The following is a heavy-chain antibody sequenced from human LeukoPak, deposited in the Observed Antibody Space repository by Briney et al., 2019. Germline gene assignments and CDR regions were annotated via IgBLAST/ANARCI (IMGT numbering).Heavy chain of an antibody. CDR2: IHPGDSET. D-gene: IGHD6-19*01. J-gene: IGHJ4*02. V-gene: IGHV5-51*01. Sequence: GESLKISWKASGYRFTSYWIGWVRQMPGKGLGCMGIIHPGDSETRYSPSFQGQVTISADKSISTAYLQWSSLEASDTAMYYCARRGTVAATFAYWGQGTLVTVSS. CDR3: ARRGTVAATFAY. CDR1: GYRFTSYW.